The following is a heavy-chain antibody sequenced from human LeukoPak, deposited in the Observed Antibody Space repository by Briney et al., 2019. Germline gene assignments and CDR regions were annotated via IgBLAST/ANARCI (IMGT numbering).Heavy chain of an antibody. CDR1: GGSISSYY. CDR2: ISYSGNT. D-gene: IGHD2-21*02. Sequence: SETLSLTCTVSGGSISSYYWNWIRQPPGKGLEWIGYISYSGNTNYNPSLKSRVTISVDTSKNQFSLNLSSVTAADTAVYYCARASDSGDWHLGYWGQGTLVTVSS. J-gene: IGHJ4*02. CDR3: ARASDSGDWHLGY. V-gene: IGHV4-59*01.